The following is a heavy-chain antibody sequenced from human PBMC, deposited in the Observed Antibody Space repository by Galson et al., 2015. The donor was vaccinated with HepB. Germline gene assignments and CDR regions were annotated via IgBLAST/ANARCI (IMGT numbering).Heavy chain of an antibody. J-gene: IGHJ4*02. D-gene: IGHD6-19*01. CDR1: GFTFDGYS. V-gene: IGHV3-30*04. Sequence: SLRLSCAASGFTFDGYSLHWVRQAPGKGLEWVAIISHAGRNKYYAYSMKGRFTISRDNSKNTLYLQMNSLRSEDTAVYYCARERGAGWYEGLDYWGQGTLVTVSS. CDR2: ISHAGRNK. CDR3: ARERGAGWYEGLDY.